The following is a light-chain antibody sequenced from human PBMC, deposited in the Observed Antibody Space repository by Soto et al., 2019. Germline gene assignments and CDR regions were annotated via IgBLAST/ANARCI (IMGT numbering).Light chain of an antibody. CDR3: QQYGSSTYT. CDR2: GAS. V-gene: IGKV3-20*01. J-gene: IGKJ2*01. CDR1: QSVSRSY. Sequence: EIVLTQSPGTVSLSPGERATLSCRASQSVSRSYLAWYQLKPGQAPRLLIYGASSRATGIPDRFSGRGSGTDFTLTISRLEPEDFAVDYCQQYGSSTYTFGQGPKLESK.